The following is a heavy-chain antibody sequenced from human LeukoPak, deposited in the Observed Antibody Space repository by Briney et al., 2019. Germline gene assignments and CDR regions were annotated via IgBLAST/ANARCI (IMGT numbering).Heavy chain of an antibody. J-gene: IGHJ4*02. CDR1: GGSISSYY. CDR2: IYYSGST. CDR3: ARSGGLWLLTYYFDY. D-gene: IGHD3-22*01. V-gene: IGHV4-59*12. Sequence: SETLSLTCTVSGGSISSYYWSWIRQPPGKGLEWIGSIYYSGSTYYSPSLKSRVTISVDTSKNQLSLKLSSVTAADTAVYFCARSGGLWLLTYYFDYWGQGTLVTVSS.